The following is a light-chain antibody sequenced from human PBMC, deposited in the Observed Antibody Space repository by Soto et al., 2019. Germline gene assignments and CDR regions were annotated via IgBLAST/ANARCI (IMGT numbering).Light chain of an antibody. J-gene: IGLJ2*01. Sequence: QSVLTQPPSVSGAPGQRVTISCTGSSSNIGAGYDVHWYQQLPETPPKLLIYGNSNRPSGVPDRFSGSKSGTSASLAITGLQAEDEADSSCQSYDSCLSGSVLFCGGTNLTVL. CDR1: SSNIGAGYD. V-gene: IGLV1-40*01. CDR2: GNS. CDR3: QSYDSCLSGSVL.